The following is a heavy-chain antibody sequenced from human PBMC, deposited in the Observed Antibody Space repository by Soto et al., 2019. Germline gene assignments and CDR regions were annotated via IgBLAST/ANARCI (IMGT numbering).Heavy chain of an antibody. CDR2: IYYSGST. CDR1: GGSISSGDYY. V-gene: IGHV4-30-4*01. Sequence: SETLSLTCTVSGGSISSGDYYWSWIRQPPGKGLEWIGYIYYSGSTYYNPSLKSRVTISVDTSKNQFSLKLSSVTAADTAVYYCARVTGATIRPYYYYGMDVWGQGTTVPVSS. D-gene: IGHD5-12*01. CDR3: ARVTGATIRPYYYYGMDV. J-gene: IGHJ6*02.